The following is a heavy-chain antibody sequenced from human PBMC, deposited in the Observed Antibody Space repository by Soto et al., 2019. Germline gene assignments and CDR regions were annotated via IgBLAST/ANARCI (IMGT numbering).Heavy chain of an antibody. CDR2: IYNSGST. Sequence: QLQLQESGPGLVKPSETLSLTCTVSGGSISSSSYYWGWIRQPPGKGLEWIGSIYNSGSTYYNPPLTSRVTISVDTSKNQFSLKLSSVTAADTAVYYCARLFSSGYWPFDYWGQGTLVTVSS. V-gene: IGHV4-39*01. CDR3: ARLFSSGYWPFDY. CDR1: GGSISSSSYY. D-gene: IGHD3-22*01. J-gene: IGHJ4*02.